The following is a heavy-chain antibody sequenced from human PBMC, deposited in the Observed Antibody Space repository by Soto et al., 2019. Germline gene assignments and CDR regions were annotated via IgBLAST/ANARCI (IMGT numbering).Heavy chain of an antibody. J-gene: IGHJ5*01. V-gene: IGHV1-8*01. CDR3: VRGFGSSWNTGEYNWFDF. Sequence: ASVKVSCKASGYTFTNFDVNWVRQAAGQGLEWMGWMSPNSENKGYAQKFQGRVSMTRDTSITTAYMELSSLRSEDTAVYYCVRGFGSSWNTGEYNWFDFWGQGTLVTVSS. CDR2: MSPNSENK. D-gene: IGHD6-13*01. CDR1: GYTFTNFD.